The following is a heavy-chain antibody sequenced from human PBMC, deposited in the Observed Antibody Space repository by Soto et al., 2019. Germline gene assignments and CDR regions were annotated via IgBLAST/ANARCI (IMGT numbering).Heavy chain of an antibody. Sequence: PSETLSLTCTVSGGPISSYHWTWIRQAPGKGLEWIGNIYYSGTTNYNPSLKSRVTISIDTSKKQFSLKLSSVTAADTAVYYCARHRGMGLFDYWGQGTLVTVSS. CDR3: ARHRGMGLFDY. D-gene: IGHD2-8*01. CDR1: GGPISSYH. CDR2: IYYSGTT. J-gene: IGHJ4*02. V-gene: IGHV4-59*08.